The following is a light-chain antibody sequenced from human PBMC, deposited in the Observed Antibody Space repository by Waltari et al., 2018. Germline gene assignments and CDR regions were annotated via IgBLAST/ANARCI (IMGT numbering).Light chain of an antibody. CDR3: LLSYSDARRV. Sequence: QAVVTQEPPLTVSPGGTVTLTCGSSTGTVTSGHYPYWFQQKPGQAPRTLISETINRNSWTPARFSGSLIGGKAALTLSGAQPEDEADYYCLLSYSDARRVFGGGTKLTVL. V-gene: IGLV7-46*01. J-gene: IGLJ3*02. CDR1: TGTVTSGHY. CDR2: ETI.